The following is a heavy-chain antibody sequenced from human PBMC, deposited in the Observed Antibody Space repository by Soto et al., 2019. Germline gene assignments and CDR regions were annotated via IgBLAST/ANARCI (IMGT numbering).Heavy chain of an antibody. CDR3: ARDISWGSNCYYYMDV. CDR1: GFILSDCA. V-gene: IGHV3-48*01. CDR2: ISSSSSVI. Sequence: EVQLVESGGGLVQPGGSLRLPCATSGFILSDCAMNWVPQAPGKGPERVSYISSSSSVIDYADSVKRRFTVSRDNARYSLYLQMNSLRAEDTAVYYCARDISWGSNCYYYMDVWGKGTTVTVSS. J-gene: IGHJ6*03. D-gene: IGHD7-27*01.